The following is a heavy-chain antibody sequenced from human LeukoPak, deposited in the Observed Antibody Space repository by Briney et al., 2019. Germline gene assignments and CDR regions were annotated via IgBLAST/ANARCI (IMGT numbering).Heavy chain of an antibody. V-gene: IGHV4-59*01. CDR3: ARIPVDTAMVTWFDY. CDR2: IYYSGGT. CDR1: GGSISSYY. D-gene: IGHD5-18*01. J-gene: IGHJ4*02. Sequence: SETLSLTCTVSGGSISSYYWSWIRQPPGKGLEWIGYIYYSGGTNYNPSLKSRVTISVDTSKNQFSLKLSSVTAADTAVYYCARIPVDTAMVTWFDYWGQGTLVTVSS.